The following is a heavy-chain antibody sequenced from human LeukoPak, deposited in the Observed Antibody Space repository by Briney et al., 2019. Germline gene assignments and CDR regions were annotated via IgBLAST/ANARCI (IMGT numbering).Heavy chain of an antibody. CDR1: GCIVNHYA. D-gene: IGHD3-9*01. CDR3: AKWGDYDILTGYYDSDY. V-gene: IGHV3-23*01. J-gene: IGHJ4*02. CDR2: IVGRGSST. Sequence: GSSVTVPCAAHGCIVNHYAMSWVRQAPGPGLEWISAIVGRGSSTYYADSVKGRFTISRDNSKNTLYLQLNRLRAEDTAVYYCAKWGDYDILTGYYDSDYWGQGTLVTVSS.